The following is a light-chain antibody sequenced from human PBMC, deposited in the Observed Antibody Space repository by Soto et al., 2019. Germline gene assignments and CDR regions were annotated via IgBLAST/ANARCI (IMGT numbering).Light chain of an antibody. CDR3: LQSHQTPVT. Sequence: DIVMTQSPLSLPVTPGEPASISWTSNQSLLNSNGHNYFDWYVQKPGQSPLLLFYLASTRASGDPARFSGSGSGTDFTLRISRVEAEDVGDYYCLQSHQTPVTFGPGTKVDLK. V-gene: IGKV2-28*01. CDR1: QSLLNSNGHNY. CDR2: LAS. J-gene: IGKJ3*01.